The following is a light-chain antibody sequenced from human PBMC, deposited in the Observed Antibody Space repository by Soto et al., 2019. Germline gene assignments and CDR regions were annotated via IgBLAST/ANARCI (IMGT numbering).Light chain of an antibody. CDR2: GVS. Sequence: EIVLTQSPGTLSLSPGERASLSCRASHSVSSTYLSWYQQKPGQAPRLLIYGVSSRANGIPDRFIGSGSGTDFTLTISRLEPEDFAVYYCQQYGNSVYTFGQGTKLEI. J-gene: IGKJ2*01. CDR3: QQYGNSVYT. V-gene: IGKV3-20*01. CDR1: HSVSSTY.